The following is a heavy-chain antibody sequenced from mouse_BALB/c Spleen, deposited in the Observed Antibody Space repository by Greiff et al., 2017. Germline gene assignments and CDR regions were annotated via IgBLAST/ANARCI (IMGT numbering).Heavy chain of an antibody. CDR2: ISYDGSN. CDR1: GYSITSGYY. CDR3: ARNYYGSAWFAY. D-gene: IGHD1-1*01. V-gene: IGHV3-6*02. J-gene: IGHJ3*01. Sequence: VQLKESGPGLVKPSQSLSITCSVTGYSITSGYYWNWIRQFPGNKLEWMGYISYDGSNNYNPSLKNRISITRDTSKNQFFLKLNSVTTEDTATYYCARNYYGSAWFAYWGQGTLVTVSA.